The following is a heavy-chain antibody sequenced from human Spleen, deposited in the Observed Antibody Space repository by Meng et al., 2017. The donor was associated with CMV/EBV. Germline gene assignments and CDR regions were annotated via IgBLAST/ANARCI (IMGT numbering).Heavy chain of an antibody. Sequence: ASVKVSCKASGYTFTSYGISWVRQAPGQGLEWMGWINTYNGNTKYAQEVQGRVTMTTDTSTRTAYMELRSLRSDDTAVYYCAREEDCHSTSCYSPLDSWGQGTLVTVSS. V-gene: IGHV1-18*01. J-gene: IGHJ4*02. CDR1: GYTFTSYG. CDR2: INTYNGNT. D-gene: IGHD2-2*01. CDR3: AREEDCHSTSCYSPLDS.